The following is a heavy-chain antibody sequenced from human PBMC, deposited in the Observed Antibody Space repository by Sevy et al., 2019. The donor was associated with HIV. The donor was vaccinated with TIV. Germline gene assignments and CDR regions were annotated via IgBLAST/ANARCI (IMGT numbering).Heavy chain of an antibody. J-gene: IGHJ1*01. CDR3: ARVDLTTYDSSGYLRGGSFQH. V-gene: IGHV3-30-3*01. CDR2: ISYDGSNK. D-gene: IGHD3-22*01. Sequence: GGSLRLSCAASGFTFSSYAMHWVRQAPGKGLEWVAVISYDGSNKYYANSVKGRFIISRDNSKNTLYLQMNSLRAEDTAVYYCARVDLTTYDSSGYLRGGSFQHWGQGTLVSVSS. CDR1: GFTFSSYA.